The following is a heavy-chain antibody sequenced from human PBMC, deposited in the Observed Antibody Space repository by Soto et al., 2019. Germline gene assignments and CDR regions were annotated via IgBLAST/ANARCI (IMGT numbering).Heavy chain of an antibody. J-gene: IGHJ6*02. Sequence: EASVKVSCKASGYTFTSYYMHWVRQAPGQGLEWMGIINPSGGSTSYAQKFQGRVTMTRDTSTSTVYMELSSLRSEDTAVYYCAARYCSGGSCYSGIRMDVWGQGTTVTVSS. CDR3: AARYCSGGSCYSGIRMDV. CDR1: GYTFTSYY. CDR2: INPSGGST. V-gene: IGHV1-46*01. D-gene: IGHD2-15*01.